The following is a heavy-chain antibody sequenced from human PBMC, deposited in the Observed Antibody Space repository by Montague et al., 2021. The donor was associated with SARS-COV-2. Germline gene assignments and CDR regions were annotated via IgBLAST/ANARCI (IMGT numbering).Heavy chain of an antibody. V-gene: IGHV4-59*01. CDR3: ACGGGASGWYGSSMDY. CDR2: VFYRGTT. Sequence: SETLSLTCTVSGASISGYWSWIRQPQGGGLEWIGYVFYRGTTNYSPTLXSRVTLVVDTSKKQFSLSLRSVTAADTGVYYCACGGGASGWYGSSMDYWGRGTLVTVSS. J-gene: IGHJ4*02. CDR1: GASISGY. D-gene: IGHD6-19*01.